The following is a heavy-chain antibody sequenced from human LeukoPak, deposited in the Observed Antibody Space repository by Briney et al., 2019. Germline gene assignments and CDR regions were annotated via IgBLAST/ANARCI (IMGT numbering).Heavy chain of an antibody. V-gene: IGHV4-34*01. CDR1: GVSLSDYP. J-gene: IGHJ4*02. CDR3: ARGAPGY. CDR2: VKVGGGT. Sequence: PSETLSLTCAVYGVSLSDYPWTWLRQPPGKGLEWVGQVKVGGGTKYNPSLNSRVTMSLDTSKNQFSLKLTSVSAADTAVYYCARGAPGYWGQGTLVTVSS.